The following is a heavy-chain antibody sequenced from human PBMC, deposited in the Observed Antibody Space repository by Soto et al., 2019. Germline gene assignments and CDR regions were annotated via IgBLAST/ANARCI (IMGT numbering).Heavy chain of an antibody. J-gene: IGHJ4*02. D-gene: IGHD1-1*01. CDR1: GYNFIDYS. V-gene: IGHV1-8*01. Sequence: ASVKVSCKASGYNFIDYSINWVRQAPGQGLEWMGWMHPKSGHTAHAQKIQGRVILTRDTSINTVYMELSSLTSGDTAVYFCARRIPDGKFDSWGRGTQVTVSS. CDR3: ARRIPDGKFDS. CDR2: MHPKSGHT.